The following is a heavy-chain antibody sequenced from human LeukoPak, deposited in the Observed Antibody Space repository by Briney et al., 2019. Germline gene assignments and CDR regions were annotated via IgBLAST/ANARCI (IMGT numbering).Heavy chain of an antibody. CDR2: IIPIFGTA. J-gene: IGHJ4*02. CDR1: GGTFSSYA. D-gene: IGHD6-13*01. Sequence: GASVKVSCKASGGTFSSYAISWVRQAPGQGLEWMGGIIPIFGTANYAQKFQGRVTITADESTSTAYMELSSLRSEDTAVYHCARGKGYPTPYFDYWGQGTLVTVSS. CDR3: ARGKGYPTPYFDY. V-gene: IGHV1-69*13.